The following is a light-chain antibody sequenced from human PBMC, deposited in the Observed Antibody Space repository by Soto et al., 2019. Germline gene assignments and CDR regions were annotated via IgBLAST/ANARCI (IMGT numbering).Light chain of an antibody. J-gene: IGKJ4*01. Sequence: DIHMTEFPSTLSGSLGDRVTLACRASQTISSWLAWYQQKTGKAPKILIYAESSLQSGVPSRFSGSGSGTDFNLTISSLQPEDFATYYCQESYSTRHTCGGGTKGDIK. V-gene: IGKV1-39*01. CDR3: QESYSTRHT. CDR1: QTISSW. CDR2: AES.